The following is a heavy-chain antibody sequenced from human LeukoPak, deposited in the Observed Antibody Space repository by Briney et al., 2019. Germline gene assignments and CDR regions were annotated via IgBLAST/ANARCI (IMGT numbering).Heavy chain of an antibody. V-gene: IGHV3-11*04. D-gene: IGHD2-15*01. Sequence: GGSLRLSCAASGFTFSDYYMSWIRQAPGKGLEWVSYISSSGGTIYYADFVKGRFTISRDNPKNSLYLQMNSLRAEDTAVYYCARDGTGYCSGGSCPFDYWGQGTLVTVSS. J-gene: IGHJ4*02. CDR3: ARDGTGYCSGGSCPFDY. CDR2: ISSSGGTI. CDR1: GFTFSDYY.